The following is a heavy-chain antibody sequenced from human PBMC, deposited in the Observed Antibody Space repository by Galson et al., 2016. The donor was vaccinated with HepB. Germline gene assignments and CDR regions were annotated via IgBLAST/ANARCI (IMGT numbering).Heavy chain of an antibody. J-gene: IGHJ6*02. CDR2: ISSSSTYT. Sequence: SLRLSCAASGFTFSDYYMSWLRQAPGKGLEWVSYISSSSTYTNYADSVKGRFTISRDDAKNLLFLQMNSLRAEDTAVYYCARDLRREVVIDWYYFYGLDVWGQGTTFTGSS. V-gene: IGHV3-11*06. CDR1: GFTFSDYY. D-gene: IGHD3-22*01. CDR3: ARDLRREVVIDWYYFYGLDV.